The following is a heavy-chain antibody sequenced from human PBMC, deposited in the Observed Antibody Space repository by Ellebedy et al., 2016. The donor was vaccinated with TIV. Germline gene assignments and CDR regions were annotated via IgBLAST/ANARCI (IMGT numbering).Heavy chain of an antibody. CDR2: IGAYNGNT. D-gene: IGHD6-19*01. J-gene: IGHJ4*02. V-gene: IGHV1-18*01. Sequence: ASVKVSXXASGYTFITYGISWVRRAPGQGLEWTGWIGAYNGNTKYAQKFHDRVTMTTDTSTSTAYMELRRLRSDDTAVYYCARDLGITMAPYYFDYWGQGTLVTVSS. CDR1: GYTFITYG. CDR3: ARDLGITMAPYYFDY.